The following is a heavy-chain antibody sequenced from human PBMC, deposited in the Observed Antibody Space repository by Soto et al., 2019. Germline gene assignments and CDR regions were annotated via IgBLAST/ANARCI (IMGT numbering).Heavy chain of an antibody. CDR2: ISGSGRGP. V-gene: IGHV3-23*01. Sequence: EVLLLESGGGLVQPGGSLRLSCAASGFTFSNYDMGWVRQAPGKGLELVSFISGSGRGPYYADSVKGLFTISRDNAENTLYLQMNSLRVEDTAVYYCAKLQSWRALDYWGQGTLVTVSS. CDR1: GFTFSNYD. CDR3: AKLQSWRALDY. D-gene: IGHD6-13*01. J-gene: IGHJ4*02.